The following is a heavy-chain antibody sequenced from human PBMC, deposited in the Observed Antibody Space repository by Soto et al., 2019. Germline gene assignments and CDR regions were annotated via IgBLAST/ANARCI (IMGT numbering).Heavy chain of an antibody. Sequence: SETLSLTCTVSGGSISSYYWTWIRQPPGKGLERVGYVYYSGTTYYNPSHQSRVNISVDTSKNQFSLKVKSVTAADTAIYYCARAGSTWRYFFDYWGQGSLVTVSS. J-gene: IGHJ4*02. CDR1: GGSISSYY. CDR3: ARAGSTWRYFFDY. V-gene: IGHV4-59*01. CDR2: VYYSGTT. D-gene: IGHD6-13*01.